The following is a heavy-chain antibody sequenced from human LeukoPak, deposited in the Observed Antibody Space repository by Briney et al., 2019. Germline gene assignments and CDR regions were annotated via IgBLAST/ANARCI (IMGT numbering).Heavy chain of an antibody. Sequence: GGSLRLSCAASGFTFSSYAMHWVRQAPGKGLEWVAVISYDGSNKYYADSVKGRFTISRDNSKNTLYLQMNSLRAEDTAVYYCARGESGGPPDDAFDIWGQGTMVTVSS. CDR1: GFTFSSYA. J-gene: IGHJ3*02. D-gene: IGHD1-26*01. CDR2: ISYDGSNK. V-gene: IGHV3-30-3*01. CDR3: ARGESGGPPDDAFDI.